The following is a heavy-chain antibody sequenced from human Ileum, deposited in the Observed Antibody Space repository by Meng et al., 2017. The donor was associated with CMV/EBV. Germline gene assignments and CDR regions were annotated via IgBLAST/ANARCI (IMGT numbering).Heavy chain of an antibody. Sequence: SGFTFSTYAMAWVRNVPGKGLEWVSSLISSGYSTYYTDSVKGRFTISRDNSKNTLYLEMTSLRAEDTAVYYCAKGRGNSFGPHCFDFWGQGTLVTVSS. V-gene: IGHV3-23*01. CDR1: GFTFSTYA. CDR3: AKGRGNSFGPHCFDF. CDR2: LISSGYST. D-gene: IGHD5-12*01. J-gene: IGHJ4*02.